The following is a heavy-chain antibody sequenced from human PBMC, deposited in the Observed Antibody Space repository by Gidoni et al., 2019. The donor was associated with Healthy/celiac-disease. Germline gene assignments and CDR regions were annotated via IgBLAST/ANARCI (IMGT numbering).Heavy chain of an antibody. Sequence: QLQLQDSGPGLVKPSETLSLTCTVSGGSLSSSDYYWGWVRQPPRKGLEWIGTIYYRGDTYYNPSLKSRVTISVDMSRNQFSLWLTSVTAADTAMYYCARDVRYSSSWSHFDYWGQGILVTVSS. D-gene: IGHD6-13*01. CDR3: ARDVRYSSSWSHFDY. V-gene: IGHV4-39*07. J-gene: IGHJ4*02. CDR2: IYYRGDT. CDR1: GGSLSSSDYY.